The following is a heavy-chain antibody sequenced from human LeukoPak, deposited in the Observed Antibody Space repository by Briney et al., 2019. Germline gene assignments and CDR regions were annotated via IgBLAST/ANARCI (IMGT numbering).Heavy chain of an antibody. CDR3: ARDWNYYGSEPSAAG. CDR1: GGSISSSSYY. CDR2: IYYSGST. D-gene: IGHD3-22*01. V-gene: IGHV4-39*07. J-gene: IGHJ4*02. Sequence: TASETLSLTCTVSGGSISSSSYYWGWIRQPPGKGLEWIGSIYYSGSTYYNPSLKSRVTISVDTSKNQFSLKLSSVTAADTAVYYCARDWNYYGSEPSAAGWGQGTLVTVSS.